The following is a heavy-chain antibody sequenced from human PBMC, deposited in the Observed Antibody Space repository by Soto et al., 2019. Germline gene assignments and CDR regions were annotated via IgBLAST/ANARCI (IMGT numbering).Heavy chain of an antibody. CDR3: AKDNSQPTQFELGHY. CDR2: ISGSGGST. V-gene: IGHV3-23*01. CDR1: GFTFSSYA. D-gene: IGHD1-20*01. J-gene: IGHJ4*02. Sequence: GGSLRLSCAASGFTFSSYAMSWVRQAPGKGLEWVSAISGSGGSTYYADSVKGRFTISRDNSKNTLYLQMNSLRAEDTAVYYCAKDNSQPTQFELGHYWDQGTLVTVSS.